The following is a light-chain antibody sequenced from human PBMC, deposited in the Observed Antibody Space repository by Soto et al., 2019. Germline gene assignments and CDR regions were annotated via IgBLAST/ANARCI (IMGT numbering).Light chain of an antibody. CDR2: AAS. CDR1: QGISKY. J-gene: IGKJ1*01. Sequence: IQMPQSPSTLSGSVGDRVTVTCRASQGISKYLAWFQQKPGKVPKRLIYAASSLQSGVPARFSGSGSGTEFTLTISSLQPEDFGTYYCLQHTSYPWTFGQGTKVDIK. CDR3: LQHTSYPWT. V-gene: IGKV1-17*03.